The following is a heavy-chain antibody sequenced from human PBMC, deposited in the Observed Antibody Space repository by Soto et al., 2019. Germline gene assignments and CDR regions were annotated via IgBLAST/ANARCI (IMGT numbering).Heavy chain of an antibody. CDR3: ARGGLLLDY. Sequence: QVQLVESGGGVVQPGRSLRLSCAASGFIFNTYGMHWVRQAPGKGLEWVAVIWYDRSNKYYADSVKGRFTISRDNSKNTLYLQMNSLRAEGTAVYYCARGGLLLDYWGQGTLVTVSS. J-gene: IGHJ4*02. CDR1: GFIFNTYG. D-gene: IGHD2-21*01. V-gene: IGHV3-33*01. CDR2: IWYDRSNK.